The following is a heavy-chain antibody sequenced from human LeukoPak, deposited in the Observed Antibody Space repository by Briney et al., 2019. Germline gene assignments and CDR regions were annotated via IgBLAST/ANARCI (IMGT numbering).Heavy chain of an antibody. CDR3: AKYCGGDCFDY. CDR1: GGSLSSYY. Sequence: PSETLSLTCTVSGGSLSSYYWSWIRQPPGKGLEWIGYIYYSGSTNYNPSLKSRVTISVDTSKNQFSLKLNSVTAADTAVYYCAKYCGGDCFDYWGQGTLVTVSS. CDR2: IYYSGST. V-gene: IGHV4-59*08. J-gene: IGHJ4*02. D-gene: IGHD2-21*01.